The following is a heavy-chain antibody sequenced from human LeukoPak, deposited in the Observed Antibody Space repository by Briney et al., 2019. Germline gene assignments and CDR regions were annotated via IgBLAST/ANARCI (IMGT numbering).Heavy chain of an antibody. D-gene: IGHD3-16*01. CDR2: ISYDGSNK. Sequence: PGRSLRLSCAASGFTFSSYGMHWVRQAPGKGLEWVALISYDGSNKYYADSVKGRFTISRDNSKNTLYLQMNSLRAEDTAVYYCARGWGYFDYWGQGILVTVSS. CDR3: ARGWGYFDY. V-gene: IGHV3-30*03. J-gene: IGHJ4*02. CDR1: GFTFSSYG.